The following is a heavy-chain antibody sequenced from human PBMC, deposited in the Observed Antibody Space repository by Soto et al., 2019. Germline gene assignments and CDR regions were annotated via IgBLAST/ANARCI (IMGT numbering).Heavy chain of an antibody. CDR1: GGSISSGDYY. D-gene: IGHD4-17*01. V-gene: IGHV4-30-4*01. CDR3: AGDRFNYGSRFAP. J-gene: IGHJ5*02. Sequence: PSETLSLTCTVSGGSISSGDYYWSWIRQPPGKGLEWIGYIYYSGSTYYNPSLKSRVTISVDTSKNQFSLKLSSVTAADTAVYYCAGDRFNYGSRFAPWGQGTLVTGSS. CDR2: IYYSGST.